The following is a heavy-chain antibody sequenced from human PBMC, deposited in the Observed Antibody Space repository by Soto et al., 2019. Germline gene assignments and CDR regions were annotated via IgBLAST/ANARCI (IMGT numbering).Heavy chain of an antibody. V-gene: IGHV3-13*01. J-gene: IGHJ2*01. D-gene: IGHD4-17*01. CDR1: GFTFSRSD. CDR2: IGAGGDT. CDR3: AREIARSVTSAWHLDL. Sequence: EVQLVESGGGLVQPGGSLRLSCAASGFTFSRSDMHWVRQATGKGLEWVSAIGAGGDTYYSDSVKGRFTISRENVKNSLYLQMSSLRIGDTAVYYCAREIARSVTSAWHLDLWGRGTLVTVSS.